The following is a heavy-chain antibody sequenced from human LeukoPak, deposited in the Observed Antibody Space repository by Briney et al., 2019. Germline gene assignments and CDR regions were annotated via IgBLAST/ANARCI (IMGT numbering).Heavy chain of an antibody. J-gene: IGHJ4*02. V-gene: IGHV4-4*07. Sequence: SETLSLTCTVSGASMSNSFWSWIRQPAGKGLEWIGRIYSSGRTNYNPSLKSRVTLSIDTSNNQFSLKLTSVTAADAALYYCARAPAGCGGTCSFDYWGQGTLVTVSS. CDR1: GASMSNSF. D-gene: IGHD2-15*01. CDR3: ARAPAGCGGTCSFDY. CDR2: IYSSGRT.